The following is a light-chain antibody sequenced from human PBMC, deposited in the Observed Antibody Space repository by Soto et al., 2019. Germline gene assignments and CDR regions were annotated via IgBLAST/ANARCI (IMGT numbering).Light chain of an antibody. CDR1: SSDVGGYNY. Sequence: QSALTQPASVSGSPGQSITISCTGTSSDVGGYNYVSWYQQHPGKAPKHMIYEVSNRPSGVSNRFSGSKSGNTASLTISGLQAEDEADYYCSSYTSSSPYVFGTGTKLTVL. CDR2: EVS. CDR3: SSYTSSSPYV. J-gene: IGLJ1*01. V-gene: IGLV2-14*01.